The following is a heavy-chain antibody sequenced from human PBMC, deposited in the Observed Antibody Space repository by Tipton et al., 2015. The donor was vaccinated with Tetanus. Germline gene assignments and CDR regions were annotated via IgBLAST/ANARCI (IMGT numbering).Heavy chain of an antibody. Sequence: SLRLSCAASGFTLSGSAMHWVRQASGKGLEWVGRIRSKANSYATAYAASVKGRFTISRDDSKNTAYLQMNSLKTEDTAVYYCTSYARGLNDYWGQGTLVTVSS. J-gene: IGHJ4*02. CDR3: TSYARGLNDY. CDR1: GFTLSGSA. V-gene: IGHV3-73*01. D-gene: IGHD3-16*01. CDR2: IRSKANSYAT.